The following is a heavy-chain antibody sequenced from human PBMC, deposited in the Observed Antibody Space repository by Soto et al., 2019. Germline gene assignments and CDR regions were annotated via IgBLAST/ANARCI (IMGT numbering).Heavy chain of an antibody. CDR3: ARGTIPLGDQIWFGDPLFNDWFDS. Sequence: ASVKVSCKASGYTFTSYGISWVRQAPGQGLEWMGWISAYNGNTNYAQKLQGRVTMTTDTSTSTAYMELRSLRSDDTAVYYCARGTIPLGDQIWFGDPLFNDWFDSWGQGTLVTVSS. V-gene: IGHV1-18*01. D-gene: IGHD3-10*01. CDR1: GYTFTSYG. CDR2: ISAYNGNT. J-gene: IGHJ5*01.